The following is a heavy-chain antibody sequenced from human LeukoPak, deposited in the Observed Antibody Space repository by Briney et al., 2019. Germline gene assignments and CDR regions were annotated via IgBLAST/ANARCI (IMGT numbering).Heavy chain of an antibody. CDR3: AKDGYFSSTSCYPAPY. V-gene: IGHV3-23*01. Sequence: GGSLRLSCAASGFTFSSHAVSWVRQAPGKGLEWVSAISGSGGATYYADSVKGRFTISRDNSKNTLYLQMNSLRAEDTAVYYCAKDGYFSSTSCYPAPYWGQGTLVTVSS. CDR1: GFTFSSHA. D-gene: IGHD2-2*01. CDR2: ISGSGGAT. J-gene: IGHJ4*02.